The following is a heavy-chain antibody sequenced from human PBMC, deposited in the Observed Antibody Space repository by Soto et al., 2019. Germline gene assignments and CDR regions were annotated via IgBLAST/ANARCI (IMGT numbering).Heavy chain of an antibody. CDR3: ARDDSLLSYSAMNGMDV. Sequence: HPGGSLRLSCAASGFTFSSYAMHWVRQAPGKGLEWVAVISYDGSNKYYADSVKGRFTISRDNSKNTLYLQMNSLRAEDTAVYYCARDDSLLSYSAMNGMDVWGQGTTVTVSS. D-gene: IGHD3-10*01. J-gene: IGHJ6*02. CDR1: GFTFSSYA. V-gene: IGHV3-30-3*01. CDR2: ISYDGSNK.